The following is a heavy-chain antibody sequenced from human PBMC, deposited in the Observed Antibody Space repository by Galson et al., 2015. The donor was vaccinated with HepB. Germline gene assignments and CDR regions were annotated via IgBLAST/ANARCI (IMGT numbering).Heavy chain of an antibody. V-gene: IGHV1-24*01. Sequence: SVKVSCKVSGYTLTQLAIYWVRQAPGKGLQWVGSFNPDNGETTYAQDLQGRVSMTEDASAGFAFLEINSLRADDTVVYYCATTPPATYFDFWSGYHHWGQGALVTVSS. CDR3: ATTPPATYFDFWSGYHH. J-gene: IGHJ1*01. CDR2: FNPDNGET. D-gene: IGHD3-3*01. CDR1: GYTLTQLA.